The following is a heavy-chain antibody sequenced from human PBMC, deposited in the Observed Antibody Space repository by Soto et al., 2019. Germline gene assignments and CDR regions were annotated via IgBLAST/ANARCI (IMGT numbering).Heavy chain of an antibody. CDR2: ISYDGSNK. V-gene: IGHV3-30-3*01. D-gene: IGHD1-26*01. J-gene: IGHJ3*02. Sequence: QVQLVESEGGVVQPGRSLRLSCAASGFTFSSYAMHWVRQAPGKGLEWVAVISYDGSNKYYADSVKGRFTISRDNSKNTLYLQMNSLRAEDTAVYYCARDWRGSHDAFDIWGQGTMVTVSS. CDR3: ARDWRGSHDAFDI. CDR1: GFTFSSYA.